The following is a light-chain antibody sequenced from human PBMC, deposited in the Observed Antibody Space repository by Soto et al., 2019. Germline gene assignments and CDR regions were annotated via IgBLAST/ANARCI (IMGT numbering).Light chain of an antibody. Sequence: ELTQSPTILSLSPGDTATLSCRARQTVSNYLTFFPQKPGHAPRLLHYDTSVIAAAIPAQVSGSRSGTDCPLTISSLQHEDFAVYYCQQRSSWPLFGGGAKVDI. CDR1: QTVSNY. J-gene: IGKJ4*01. V-gene: IGKV3-11*01. CDR2: DTS. CDR3: QQRSSWPL.